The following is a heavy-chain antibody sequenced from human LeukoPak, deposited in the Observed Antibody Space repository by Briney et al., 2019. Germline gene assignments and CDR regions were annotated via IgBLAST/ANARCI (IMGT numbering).Heavy chain of an antibody. CDR3: ARHGSDYSFDY. CDR1: GGSISGYW. CDR2: ISYTGIS. Sequence: PSETLSLTCSVSGGSISGYWWSWIRQPPGRGLEWIGFISYTGISKYNPSLQSRVTISLDTSKNQFSLRLTSVTAADAAVYYCARHGSDYSFDYWGQGTLVTVSS. V-gene: IGHV4-59*08. J-gene: IGHJ4*02. D-gene: IGHD3-22*01.